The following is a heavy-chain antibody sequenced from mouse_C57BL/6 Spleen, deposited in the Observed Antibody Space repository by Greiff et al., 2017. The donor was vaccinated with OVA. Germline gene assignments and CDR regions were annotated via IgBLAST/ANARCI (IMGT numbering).Heavy chain of an antibody. CDR2: IYPRSGNT. V-gene: IGHV1-81*01. J-gene: IGHJ2*01. Sequence: VKVVESGAELARPGASVKLSCKASGYTFTSYGISWVKQRTGQGLEWIGEIYPRSGNTYYNEKFKGKATLTADKSSSTAYMELRSLTSEDSAVYFCAGYITTVHFDYWGQGTTLTVSS. D-gene: IGHD1-1*01. CDR1: GYTFTSYG. CDR3: AGYITTVHFDY.